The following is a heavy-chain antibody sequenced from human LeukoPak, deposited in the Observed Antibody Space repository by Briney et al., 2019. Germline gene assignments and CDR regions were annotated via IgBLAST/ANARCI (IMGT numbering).Heavy chain of an antibody. CDR3: AKGYGRFLEWSTFDY. CDR1: GFTFSSYG. Sequence: PGGSLRLSCAASGFTFSSYGMHWVRQAPGKGREGVAFIRYDGSNKYYTDSVKGRFTISRDNYKNTLYLQMNSLRAEDTAVYYCAKGYGRFLEWSTFDYWGQGTLVTVSS. J-gene: IGHJ4*02. D-gene: IGHD3-3*01. CDR2: IRYDGSNK. V-gene: IGHV3-30*02.